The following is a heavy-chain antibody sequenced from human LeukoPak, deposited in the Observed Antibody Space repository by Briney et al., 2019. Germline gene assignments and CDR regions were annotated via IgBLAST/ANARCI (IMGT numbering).Heavy chain of an antibody. CDR1: GITFSSYA. V-gene: IGHV3-30*04. CDR3: ARKSTYDYYYYYMDV. CDR2: ISYDGSNK. J-gene: IGHJ6*03. Sequence: GRSLRLSCAASGITFSSYAMHWVRQAPGKGLEWVAVISYDGSNKYYADSVKGRFTISRDNSKNTLYLQMNSLRAEDTAVYYCARKSTYDYYYYYMDVWGKGTTVTVSS. D-gene: IGHD2-2*01.